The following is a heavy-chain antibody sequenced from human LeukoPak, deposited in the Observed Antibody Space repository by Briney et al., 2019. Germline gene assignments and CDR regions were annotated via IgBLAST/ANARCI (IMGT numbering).Heavy chain of an antibody. CDR3: AKDYDFGY. CDR2: ISASGGST. Sequence: GGSLRLSCAASGFTFRNYAMTWVRQPPGKGLEWVSGISASGGSTNYADSVEGCFAMSRDNSKNTVYLQMNSLRAEDTAIYYCAKDYDFGYWGQGTLVIVSS. V-gene: IGHV3-23*01. D-gene: IGHD3-3*01. CDR1: GFTFRNYA. J-gene: IGHJ4*02.